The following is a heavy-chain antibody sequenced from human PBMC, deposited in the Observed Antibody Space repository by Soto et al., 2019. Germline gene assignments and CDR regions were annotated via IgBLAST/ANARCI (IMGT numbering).Heavy chain of an antibody. CDR2: IIPIFGTA. V-gene: IGHV1-69*13. Sequence: EASVKVSCKASGGTFSSYAISWVRQAPGQGLEWMGGIIPIFGTANYAQKFQGRVTITADESTSTAYMELSSLRSEDTAVYYCARDLGYYDSSGYYPGDYWGQGTLVTVSS. CDR1: GGTFSSYA. CDR3: ARDLGYYDSSGYYPGDY. D-gene: IGHD3-22*01. J-gene: IGHJ4*02.